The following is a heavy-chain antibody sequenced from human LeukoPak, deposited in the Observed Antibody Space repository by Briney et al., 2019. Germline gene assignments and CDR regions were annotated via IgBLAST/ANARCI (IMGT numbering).Heavy chain of an antibody. CDR2: IYYSGST. Sequence: SETLSLTCTVSGGSISSSSYYWGWIRQPPGKGLEWIGSIYYSGSTYYNPSLKSRVTLSVDTSMNQFSLKLSSVTAADTAVYYCARSDSYGYSHYYYYMDVWGKGTTVTVSS. J-gene: IGHJ6*03. CDR3: ARSDSYGYSHYYYYMDV. CDR1: GGSISSSSYY. D-gene: IGHD5-18*01. V-gene: IGHV4-39*01.